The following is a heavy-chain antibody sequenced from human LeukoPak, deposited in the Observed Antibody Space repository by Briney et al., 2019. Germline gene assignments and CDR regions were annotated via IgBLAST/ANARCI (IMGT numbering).Heavy chain of an antibody. J-gene: IGHJ4*02. D-gene: IGHD5-18*01. CDR3: ARADTAMVYDYFDY. CDR2: INSDGSST. CDR1: GFTFSSYW. Sequence: GGSLRLSCAASGFTFSSYWMHWVRQAPGKGLVWVSRINSDGSSTSYADSVKGRFTISRDNAKNTLYLQMNSLRAEDTAVYYCARADTAMVYDYFDYWGQGTPVTVSS. V-gene: IGHV3-74*01.